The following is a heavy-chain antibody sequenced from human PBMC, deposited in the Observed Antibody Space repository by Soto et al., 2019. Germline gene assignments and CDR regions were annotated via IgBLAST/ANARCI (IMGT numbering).Heavy chain of an antibody. J-gene: IGHJ4*02. D-gene: IGHD2-15*01. Sequence: EVQLLESGGGLVQPGGSLRLSCAASGFTFSSYAMSWVRQAPGKGLEWVSAISGSGGSTYYADSVKGRFTISRDNSKNTLYLQMNSLRAEDTAVYYCAKAAEVVVAATLFSFDYWGQGTLVTVSS. CDR1: GFTFSSYA. CDR2: ISGSGGST. V-gene: IGHV3-23*01. CDR3: AKAAEVVVAATLFSFDY.